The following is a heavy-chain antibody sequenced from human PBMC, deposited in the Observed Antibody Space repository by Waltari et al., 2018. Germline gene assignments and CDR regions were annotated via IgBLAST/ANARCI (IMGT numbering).Heavy chain of an antibody. Sequence: QVQLVQSGAEVRKPGAAVKVSCKASGYILSHYHMHWVRQVRGQGLEWMGKIGPSDDTTTYALQFQGRLTMTRDTSTSTVYLELSSLRSEDTAVYYCARRNGGTSPFDYWGQGTLVTVSS. CDR3: ARRNGGTSPFDY. V-gene: IGHV1-46*01. D-gene: IGHD2-15*01. J-gene: IGHJ4*02. CDR2: IGPSDDTT. CDR1: GYILSHYH.